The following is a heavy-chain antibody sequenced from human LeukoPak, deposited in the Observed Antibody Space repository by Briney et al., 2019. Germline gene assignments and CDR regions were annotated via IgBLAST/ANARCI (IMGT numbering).Heavy chain of an antibody. J-gene: IGHJ4*02. V-gene: IGHV3-23*01. Sequence: PGGSLRLSCAAPGFTFSSYAMSWVRQAPGKGLEWVSAISGSGGSTYCADSVKGRFTISRDNAKNSLYLQMNSLRAEDTAVYYCARCAQTSSTSCYAADYWGQGTLVTVSS. D-gene: IGHD2-2*01. CDR3: ARCAQTSSTSCYAADY. CDR2: ISGSGGST. CDR1: GFTFSSYA.